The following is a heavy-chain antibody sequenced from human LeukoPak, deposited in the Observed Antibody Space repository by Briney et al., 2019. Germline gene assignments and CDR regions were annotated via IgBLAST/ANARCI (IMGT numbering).Heavy chain of an antibody. CDR2: MNPNSGNT. V-gene: IGHV1-8*03. CDR3: ARGRDSSTYYYYYMDV. J-gene: IGHJ6*03. D-gene: IGHD3-22*01. Sequence: ASVKVSCKASGYTFTTYDINWVRQTPGQGLEWMGWMNPNSGNTGYAHKFQGRVTITRNTSISTAYMGLSGLRSEDTAVYYCARGRDSSTYYYYYMDVWGKGTTVTVSS. CDR1: GYTFTTYD.